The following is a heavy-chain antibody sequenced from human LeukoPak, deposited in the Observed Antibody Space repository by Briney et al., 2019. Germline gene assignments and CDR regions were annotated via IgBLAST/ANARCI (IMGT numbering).Heavy chain of an antibody. CDR2: IHYSGTP. D-gene: IGHD1-14*01. J-gene: IGHJ6*03. CDR3: ARGLPDDYYYYMDV. CDR1: GGSISSHF. V-gene: IGHV4-59*11. Sequence: SETLSLTCTVSGGSISSHFWSWIRQPPGKGLEWIGYIHYSGTPYYNPSLKSRVTISVDTSKKQFSLKSSSVTAADTAVYYCARGLPDDYYYYMDVWGKGTTVTVSS.